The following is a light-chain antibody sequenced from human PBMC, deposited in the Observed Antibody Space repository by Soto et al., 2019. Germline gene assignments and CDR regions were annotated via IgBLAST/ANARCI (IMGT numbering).Light chain of an antibody. CDR2: SAS. CDR3: QQNFSPFVT. Sequence: DIQMTQSPPSLSASVGDRVTITCRASDTITDFLNWYQLKPGKAPKLLIYSASNLQPGAPSRFSGSGYGTAFTLTLSGLQHEDSATYYCQQNFSPFVTFCAGTKVEV. V-gene: IGKV1-39*01. CDR1: DTITDF. J-gene: IGKJ4*01.